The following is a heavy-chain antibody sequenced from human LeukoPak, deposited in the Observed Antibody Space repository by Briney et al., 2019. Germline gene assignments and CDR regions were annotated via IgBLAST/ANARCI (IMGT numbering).Heavy chain of an antibody. CDR1: GYSISSGYY. CDR3: ARTDYGDYVDY. D-gene: IGHD4-17*01. Sequence: PSETLSLTCAVSGYSISSGYYWGWIRQPPGKGLEWIGSIYHSGSTYYNPSLKSRVTISVDTSKNQFSLKLSSGTAADTAVYYCARTDYGDYVDYWGQGTLVTVSS. CDR2: IYHSGST. V-gene: IGHV4-38-2*01. J-gene: IGHJ4*02.